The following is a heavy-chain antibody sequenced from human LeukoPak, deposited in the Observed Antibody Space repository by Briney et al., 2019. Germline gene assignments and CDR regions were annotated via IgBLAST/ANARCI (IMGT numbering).Heavy chain of an antibody. CDR1: GGTFSSYT. D-gene: IGHD3-10*01. Sequence: SVKVSCKASGGTFSSYTISWVRQAPGQGLEWMGRIIPILGIANYAQKFQGRVTITADKSTSTAYMELSSLRSEDTAVYYCARCLGFGMVRGVIVDNWFDPWGQGTLVTVSS. V-gene: IGHV1-69*02. J-gene: IGHJ5*02. CDR2: IIPILGIA. CDR3: ARCLGFGMVRGVIVDNWFDP.